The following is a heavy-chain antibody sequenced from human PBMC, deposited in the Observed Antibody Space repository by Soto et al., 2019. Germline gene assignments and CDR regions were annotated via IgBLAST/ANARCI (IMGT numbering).Heavy chain of an antibody. V-gene: IGHV1-18*01. CDR3: ARDGPLGDYLMTYYYYGMDV. Sequence: QVQLVQSGAEVKKPGASVKVSCKASGYTFTSYGISWVRQAPGQGLEWMGWISAYNGNTNYAQKLQGRVTMTTDTSTSTAYMELRSLRSDDTAVYYSARDGPLGDYLMTYYYYGMDVWGQGTTVTVSS. D-gene: IGHD4-17*01. CDR1: GYTFTSYG. J-gene: IGHJ6*02. CDR2: ISAYNGNT.